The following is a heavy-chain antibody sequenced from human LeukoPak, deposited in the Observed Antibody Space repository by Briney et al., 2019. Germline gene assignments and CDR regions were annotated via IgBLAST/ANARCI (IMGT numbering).Heavy chain of an antibody. Sequence: SETLSLTCTVSGGSISSYYWSWIRQPPGKGLEWIGYIYYSGSTNYNPSLKSRVTISVDTSKNQFSLKLSSVTAADTAVYYCARGGCSGGSCYSLDDGVDYWGQGTLVTVSS. CDR3: ARGGCSGGSCYSLDDGVDY. CDR1: GGSISSYY. CDR2: IYYSGST. J-gene: IGHJ4*02. V-gene: IGHV4-59*01. D-gene: IGHD2-15*01.